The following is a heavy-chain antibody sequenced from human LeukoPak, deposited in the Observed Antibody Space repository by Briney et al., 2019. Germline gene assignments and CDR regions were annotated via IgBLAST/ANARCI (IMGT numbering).Heavy chain of an antibody. CDR3: ARSDYDFWSGYPAQFDY. Sequence: SETLSLTCAVYGGSFSGYYWSWIRQPPGKGLEWIGEINHSGSTNYNPSLKSRVTISVDTSKNQFSLKLSSVTAADTAVYYCARSDYDFWSGYPAQFDYWGQGTLVTVSS. D-gene: IGHD3-3*01. CDR1: GGSFSGYY. J-gene: IGHJ4*02. V-gene: IGHV4-34*01. CDR2: INHSGST.